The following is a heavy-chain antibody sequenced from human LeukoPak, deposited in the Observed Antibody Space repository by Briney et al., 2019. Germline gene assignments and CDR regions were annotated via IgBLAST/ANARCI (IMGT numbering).Heavy chain of an antibody. D-gene: IGHD6-13*01. J-gene: IGHJ4*02. CDR2: IYYSGST. Sequence: SETLSLTCTVSGGFISSYYWSWIRQPPGKGLEWIGYIYYSGSTNYNPSLKSRVTISVDTSKNQYSLKLSSVTAADTAVYYCASLIAAAGTLSDYWGQGTLVTVSS. CDR3: ASLIAAAGTLSDY. V-gene: IGHV4-59*01. CDR1: GGFISSYY.